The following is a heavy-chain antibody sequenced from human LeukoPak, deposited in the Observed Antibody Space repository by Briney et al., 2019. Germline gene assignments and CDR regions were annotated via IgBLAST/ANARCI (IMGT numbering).Heavy chain of an antibody. V-gene: IGHV3-7*01. J-gene: IGHJ4*02. CDR3: AREISGGGYFDY. CDR2: IKLDGNEK. CDR1: GFTFSSYW. D-gene: IGHD2-15*01. Sequence: GGSLRLSCAASGFTFSSYWMSWVRQAPGKGLEWVANIKLDGNEKYYVDSVKGRFTISRDNAKNSQYLQMNSLRAEDTAVYYCAREISGGGYFDYWGQGTLVTVSS.